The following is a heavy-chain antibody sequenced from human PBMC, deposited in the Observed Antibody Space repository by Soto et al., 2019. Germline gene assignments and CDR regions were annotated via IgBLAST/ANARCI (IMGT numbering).Heavy chain of an antibody. CDR1: AFTLSAYW. CDR3: GRVAYGNGWIFDY. D-gene: IGHD6-19*01. CDR2: IKQDGSEK. J-gene: IGHJ4*01. V-gene: IGHV3-7*01. Sequence: SLRLSCAASAFTLSAYWMSWVRPAPGKGPEWGANIKQDGSEKYYVDSLNGRVTLSIANVETALQLKMNSLRAXHKGMYFCGRVAYGNGWIFDYRGQRNLVPVSS.